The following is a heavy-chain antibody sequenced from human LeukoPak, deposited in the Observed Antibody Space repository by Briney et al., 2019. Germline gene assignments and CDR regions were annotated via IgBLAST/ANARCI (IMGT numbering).Heavy chain of an antibody. Sequence: GGSLRLSCAASGFTVSGNYMTWVRQAPGKGLEWVSVIYSGGNTYYADSVKGRFTISRDNTKNTLYLQMNSLRADDTAVYYCAKDPGIAAAGTYFDYWGQGTLVTVSS. D-gene: IGHD6-13*01. CDR1: GFTVSGNY. CDR2: IYSGGNT. J-gene: IGHJ4*02. V-gene: IGHV3-66*01. CDR3: AKDPGIAAAGTYFDY.